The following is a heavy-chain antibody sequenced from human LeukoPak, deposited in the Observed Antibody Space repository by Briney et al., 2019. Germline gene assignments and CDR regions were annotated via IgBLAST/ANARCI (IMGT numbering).Heavy chain of an antibody. CDR2: IYHSGNT. Sequence: SETLSLTCAVSGYSISSGYYWGWIQQPPGKGLEWIGSIYHSGNTNYNPSLKSRVTISVDTSKNQFSLKLNSVTAADTAVYYCARGNYDILTGYYNAFDIWGQGTMVTVSS. V-gene: IGHV4-38-2*01. CDR3: ARGNYDILTGYYNAFDI. J-gene: IGHJ3*02. CDR1: GYSISSGYY. D-gene: IGHD3-9*01.